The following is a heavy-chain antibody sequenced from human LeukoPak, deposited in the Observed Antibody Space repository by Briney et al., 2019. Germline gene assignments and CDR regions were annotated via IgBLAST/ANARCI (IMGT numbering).Heavy chain of an antibody. D-gene: IGHD6-13*01. CDR3: ARVEQQLVRGC. V-gene: IGHV3-30*03. CDR2: ISYDGYNK. Sequence: PGGSLRLSCAASGFTFSSYGMLWVRQSPGKGLEWVAVISYDGYNKYYGDSVKGRFTISRDNSKSTLYLQMNNLRVDDTAFYYCARVEQQLVRGCWGQGTLVTVSS. J-gene: IGHJ4*02. CDR1: GFTFSSYG.